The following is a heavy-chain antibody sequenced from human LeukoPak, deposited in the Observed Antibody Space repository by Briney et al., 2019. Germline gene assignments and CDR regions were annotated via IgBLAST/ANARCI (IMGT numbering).Heavy chain of an antibody. V-gene: IGHV4-38-2*02. J-gene: IGHJ4*02. CDR1: GYSISSGYY. Sequence: PSETLSLTCTVSGYSISSGYYWGWIRPPPGKGLEWIGSIYHSGSTYYNPSLKSRVTISVDTSKNQFSLKLSSVTAAGTAVYYCARVEFVYYFDYWGQGTLVTVSS. CDR3: ARVEFVYYFDY. CDR2: IYHSGST.